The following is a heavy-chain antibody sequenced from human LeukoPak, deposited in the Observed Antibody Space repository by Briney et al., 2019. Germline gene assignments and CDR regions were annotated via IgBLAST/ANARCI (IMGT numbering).Heavy chain of an antibody. CDR2: IIPILGIA. CDR3: ARNYDSSGSPGAFDI. CDR1: GGTFSSYA. Sequence: GASVKVSCKASGGTFSSYAISWVRQAPGQGLEWMGGIIPILGIANYAQKFQGRVTITADKSTSTAYMELSSLRSEDTAVYYCARNYDSSGSPGAFDIWGQGTMVTVSS. V-gene: IGHV1-69*10. D-gene: IGHD3-22*01. J-gene: IGHJ3*02.